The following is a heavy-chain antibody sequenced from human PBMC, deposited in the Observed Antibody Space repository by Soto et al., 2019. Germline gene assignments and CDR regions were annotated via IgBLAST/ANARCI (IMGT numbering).Heavy chain of an antibody. CDR2: IYYSGST. Sequence: NPSETLSLTCTVSGGSISSGGYYWSWIRQHPGKGLEWIGYIYYSGSTYYNPSLKSRVTISVDTSKNQFSLKLSSVTAADTAVYYCARGRLGSSPDNWFDPWGQGTLVTVSS. CDR1: GGSISSGGYY. CDR3: ARGRLGSSPDNWFDP. J-gene: IGHJ5*02. V-gene: IGHV4-31*03. D-gene: IGHD6-13*01.